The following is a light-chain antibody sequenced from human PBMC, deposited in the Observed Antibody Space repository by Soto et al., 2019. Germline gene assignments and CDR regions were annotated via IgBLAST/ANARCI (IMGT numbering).Light chain of an antibody. CDR2: GAF. CDR1: QNVSSNY. J-gene: IGKJ2*01. Sequence: EIVLTQSPGTLSLSPGERATLSCRASQNVSSNYLAWYQQRPGQAPRLLMYGAFIRATGIPDRISGRGSGTDFTVTISRLEPEDFAVYYCQYYGGYYGSSPRYTFGQGTKVDIK. V-gene: IGKV3-20*01. CDR3: QYYGGYYGSSPRYT.